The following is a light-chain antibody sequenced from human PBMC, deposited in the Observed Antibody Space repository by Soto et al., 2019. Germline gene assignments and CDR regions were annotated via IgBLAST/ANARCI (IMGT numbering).Light chain of an antibody. CDR2: EVS. J-gene: IGLJ3*02. V-gene: IGLV2-14*01. Sequence: QSALTQPASVSGSPGQSITISCTGTSSDVGGYNYVSWYQQHPGKAPKLMISEVSHRPSGVSNRFSGSKSGNTASLTISGLQAEDEADYYCSSYTTTSTWVFGGGTKVTVL. CDR3: SSYTTTSTWV. CDR1: SSDVGGYNY.